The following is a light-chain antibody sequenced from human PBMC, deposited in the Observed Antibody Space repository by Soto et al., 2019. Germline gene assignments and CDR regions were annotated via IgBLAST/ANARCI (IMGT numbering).Light chain of an antibody. Sequence: QSVLTQPPSASGTPGKRVTISCSGSSSNIGINTVNWYQQLPGTAPKLLIYSNNQLPSGVTDRFSGSKSGTSASLAISGLQSEYEADYYCAAWDDSLNGVLFGGGTKLTVL. CDR1: SSNIGINT. V-gene: IGLV1-44*01. CDR2: SNN. J-gene: IGLJ2*01. CDR3: AAWDDSLNGVL.